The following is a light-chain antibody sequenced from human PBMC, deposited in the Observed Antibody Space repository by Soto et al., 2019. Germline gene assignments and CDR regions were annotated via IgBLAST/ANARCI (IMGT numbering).Light chain of an antibody. CDR3: QQRADWPWT. Sequence: ILLTQSPATLSLSPGERATLSCRASQIISPYLAWYQQKPGQAPRLLIYDAFNRATGIPARFSGSGSGADFTLTITSLEPEDFAVYYCQQRADWPWTFGRGTKVDIK. CDR2: DAF. V-gene: IGKV3-11*01. J-gene: IGKJ1*01. CDR1: QIISPY.